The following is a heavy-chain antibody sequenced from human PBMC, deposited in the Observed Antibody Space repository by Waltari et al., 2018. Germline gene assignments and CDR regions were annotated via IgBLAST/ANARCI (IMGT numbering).Heavy chain of an antibody. CDR3: ARDVAVADY. CDR1: GFTFRSSS. J-gene: IGHJ4*02. D-gene: IGHD6-19*01. Sequence: EVQLVESGGGMVKPGGSLRLSCAASGFTFRSSSMNWVRQAPGKGLELVSSISSSSSYIYYADSVKGRFTISRDNAKNSLYLQMNSLRAEDTAVYYCARDVAVADYWGQGTLVTVSS. CDR2: ISSSSSYI. V-gene: IGHV3-21*01.